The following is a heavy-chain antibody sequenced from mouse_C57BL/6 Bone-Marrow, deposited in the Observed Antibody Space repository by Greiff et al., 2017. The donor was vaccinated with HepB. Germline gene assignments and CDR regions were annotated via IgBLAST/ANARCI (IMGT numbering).Heavy chain of an antibody. Sequence: VKLVESGPGLVQPSQSLSITCTVSGFSLTSYGVHWVRQSPGKGLEWLGVIWSGGSTDYNAAFISRLSISKDNSKSQVFFKMNSLQADDTAIYYCASPTVVEGYWYFDVWGTGTTVTVSS. CDR3: ASPTVVEGYWYFDV. J-gene: IGHJ1*03. CDR2: IWSGGST. CDR1: GFSLTSYG. V-gene: IGHV2-2*01. D-gene: IGHD1-1*01.